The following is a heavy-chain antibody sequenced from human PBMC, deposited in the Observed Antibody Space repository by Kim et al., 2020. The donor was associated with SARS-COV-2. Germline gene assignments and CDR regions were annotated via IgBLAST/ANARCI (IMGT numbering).Heavy chain of an antibody. J-gene: IGHJ4*02. CDR1: GGSISSGDYY. D-gene: IGHD5-18*01. V-gene: IGHV4-30-4*01. CDR3: ARSGLWLSYFDY. CDR2: IYYSGST. Sequence: SETLSLTCTVSGGSISSGDYYWSWIRQPPGKGLEWIGYIYYSGSTYYNPSLKSRVTISVDTSKNQFSLKLSSVTAADTAVYYCARSGLWLSYFDYWGQGTLVTVSS.